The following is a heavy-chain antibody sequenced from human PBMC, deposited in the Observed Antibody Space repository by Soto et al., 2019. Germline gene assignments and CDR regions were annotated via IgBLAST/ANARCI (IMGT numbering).Heavy chain of an antibody. V-gene: IGHV4-4*02. CDR2: IYRTGST. Sequence: SETLSLTCAVSGGSFTSNNWWTWVRQPPGQGLEWIGEIYRTGSTNYNPSLKSRGTISLDKSKSQFSLKLTSLTAADSTVYYCVRAFTYDSSVGPGYFDYWGRGTLVTVSS. J-gene: IGHJ4*01. CDR1: GGSFTSNNW. D-gene: IGHD3-22*01. CDR3: VRAFTYDSSVGPGYFDY.